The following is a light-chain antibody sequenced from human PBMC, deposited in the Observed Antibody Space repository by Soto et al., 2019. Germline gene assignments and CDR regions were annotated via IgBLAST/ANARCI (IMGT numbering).Light chain of an antibody. CDR2: DAS. Sequence: EIVMTQSPATLSVSPGDRATLSCRASQSVDNDLAWYQQKPGQPPRLLIYDASTRATGIPARFSGSGSGTDFTLTINRLEPEDFAVYYCQQYDSSPRTFGQGTKVDIK. CDR3: QQYDSSPRT. V-gene: IGKV3D-15*01. CDR1: QSVDND. J-gene: IGKJ1*01.